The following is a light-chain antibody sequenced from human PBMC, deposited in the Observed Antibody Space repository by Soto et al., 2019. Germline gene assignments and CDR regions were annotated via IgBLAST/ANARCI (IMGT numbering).Light chain of an antibody. CDR3: QQYGSSPYT. CDR1: QSVSSTY. J-gene: IGKJ2*01. V-gene: IGKV3-20*01. CDR2: GAS. Sequence: EIVLTQSPGTLSLSPGERATLSCRASQSVSSTYLGWYQQKAGQAPRLLIYGASSRAPGIPDRFSGSGSAADFTLTISRLEPEDFAVYYCQQYGSSPYTFGQGTKLEIK.